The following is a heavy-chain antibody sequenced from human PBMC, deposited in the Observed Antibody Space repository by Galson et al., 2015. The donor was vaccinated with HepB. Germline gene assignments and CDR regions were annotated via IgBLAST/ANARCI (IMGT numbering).Heavy chain of an antibody. Sequence: SVKVSCKASGYAFTGYYMHWVRQAPGQGLEWMGRINPNSGGTNYAQKFQGRVTMTRDTSISTAYMELSRLRSDDTAVYYCARVRAVEYYFDYWGQGTLVTVSS. V-gene: IGHV1-2*06. CDR2: INPNSGGT. J-gene: IGHJ4*02. D-gene: IGHD3-10*01. CDR1: GYAFTGYY. CDR3: ARVRAVEYYFDY.